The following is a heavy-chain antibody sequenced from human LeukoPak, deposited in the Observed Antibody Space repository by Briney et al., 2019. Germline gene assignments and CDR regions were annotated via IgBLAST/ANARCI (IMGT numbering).Heavy chain of an antibody. CDR2: ISAYNGNT. J-gene: IGHJ5*02. CDR3: ARVSGRSNWFDP. Sequence: WISAYNGNTNYAQKLQGRVTMTTDTSTSTAYMELRSLRSDDTAVYYCARVSGRSNWFDPWGQGTLVTVSS. D-gene: IGHD6-25*01. V-gene: IGHV1-18*01.